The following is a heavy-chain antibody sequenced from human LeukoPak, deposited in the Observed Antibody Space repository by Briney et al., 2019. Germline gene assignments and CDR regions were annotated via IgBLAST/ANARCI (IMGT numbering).Heavy chain of an antibody. J-gene: IGHJ6*02. V-gene: IGHV4-34*01. D-gene: IGHD6-13*01. CDR1: GGPFSGYY. CDR3: ARVISSPVYYYYYYVMDV. CDR2: INHSGST. Sequence: SETLSLTCAVYGGPFSGYYWSWIRQPPGKGLEWIGEINHSGSTNYNPSLKSRVTISVDTSKNQFSLKLSSVTAADTAVYYCARVISSPVYYYYYYVMDVWGQGTTVTVSS.